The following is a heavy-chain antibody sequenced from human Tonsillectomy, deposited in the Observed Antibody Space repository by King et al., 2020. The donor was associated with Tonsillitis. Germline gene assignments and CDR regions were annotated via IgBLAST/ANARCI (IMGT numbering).Heavy chain of an antibody. CDR2: ISGSGGTT. D-gene: IGHD4/OR15-4a*01. V-gene: IGHV3-23*04. CDR1: GLTFSSFA. CDR3: AKVIDVYGAPYYYYAMDV. J-gene: IGHJ6*02. Sequence: QLVQSGGGLVQPGGSLRLSCAASGLTFSSFAMSWVRQAPGRGLEWVSAISGSGGTTHYAGSVKGRSTISRDNTKNTLYLQMNSLRADDTAVYYCAKVIDVYGAPYYYYAMDVWGQGTTVTVSS.